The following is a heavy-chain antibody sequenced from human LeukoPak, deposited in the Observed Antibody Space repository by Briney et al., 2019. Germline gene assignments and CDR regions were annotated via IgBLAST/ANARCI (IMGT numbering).Heavy chain of an antibody. CDR1: GFTFSSYW. CDR3: AKAYYGGNSRKILYFDY. D-gene: IGHD4-23*01. Sequence: GGSLRLSCAASGFTFSSYWMSWVRQAPGKGLEWVANIKQDGSEKYYVDSVKGRFTISRDNAKNTLYLQMNSLRAEDTAVYYCAKAYYGGNSRKILYFDYWGQGTLVTVSS. CDR2: IKQDGSEK. V-gene: IGHV3-7*03. J-gene: IGHJ4*02.